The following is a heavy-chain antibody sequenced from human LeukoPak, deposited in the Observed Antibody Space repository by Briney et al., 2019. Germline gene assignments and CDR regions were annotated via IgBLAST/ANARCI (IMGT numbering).Heavy chain of an antibody. CDR1: GYSFTSHW. D-gene: IGHD3-3*01. Sequence: GESLKISCKGSGYSFTSHWIGWVRQTPVKGLELMGSIYPGDSDTRYSPSFQGQVTISADKSISAAFLQWSSLKASDTAMYYCARRIAIFGDGNWFDFWGQGTLVTVSS. V-gene: IGHV5-51*01. CDR3: ARRIAIFGDGNWFDF. J-gene: IGHJ5*01. CDR2: IYPGDSDT.